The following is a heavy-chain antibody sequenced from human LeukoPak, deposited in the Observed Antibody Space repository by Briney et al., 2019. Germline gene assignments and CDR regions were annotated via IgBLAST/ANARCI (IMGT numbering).Heavy chain of an antibody. D-gene: IGHD3-16*02. CDR2: INPSGGST. CDR3: ARDKGASGDYVWGSYRYPLDY. CDR1: GYTFTSYY. V-gene: IGHV1-46*01. Sequence: ASVKVSCKASGYTFTSYYMHWVRQAPGQGLEWMGIINPSGGSTSYAQKFQGRVTMTRDMSTSTDYMELSSPRSDDTAVYYCARDKGASGDYVWGSYRYPLDYWGQGTLVTVSS. J-gene: IGHJ4*02.